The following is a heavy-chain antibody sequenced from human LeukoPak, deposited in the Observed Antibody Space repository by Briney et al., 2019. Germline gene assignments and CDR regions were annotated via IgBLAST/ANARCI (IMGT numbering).Heavy chain of an antibody. CDR2: INHSGST. J-gene: IGHJ4*02. V-gene: IGHV4-34*01. CDR1: GGSFSGYY. D-gene: IGHD6-19*01. CDR3: ARAVIAVAGIGFDY. Sequence: SETLSLTCAVYGGSFSGYYWSWLRQPPGKGLEWIGEINHSGSTNYNPSLKSRVTISVDTSKNQFSLKLSSVTAADTAVYYCARAVIAVAGIGFDYWGQGTLVTVSS.